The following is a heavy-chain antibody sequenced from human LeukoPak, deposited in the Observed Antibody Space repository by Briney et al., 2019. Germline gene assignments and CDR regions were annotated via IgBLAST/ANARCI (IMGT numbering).Heavy chain of an antibody. J-gene: IGHJ4*02. CDR1: GLTLSTYA. V-gene: IGHV3-64D*09. Sequence: GGSLRLFCSGSGLTLSTYAMHWVRQAPGKGLEYVSAIATDGGGTYYADSVKGRFTISRDKSKNTLYLQMRSLRAEDTAVYYCMTRDTSGYWGQGTLVTVSS. D-gene: IGHD3-10*01. CDR3: MTRDTSGY. CDR2: IATDGGGT.